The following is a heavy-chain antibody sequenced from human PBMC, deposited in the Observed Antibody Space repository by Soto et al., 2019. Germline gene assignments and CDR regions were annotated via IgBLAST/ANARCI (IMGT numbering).Heavy chain of an antibody. Sequence: EVQLLDSGGGLVQPGGSLRLSCAAPGFTFIDYAMSWVRQAPGKGLEWVATISTVGHSTVSADSVKGRFTISRDNSKNTLYLQMNSLRVEDTAFYFCAKGGSFGGILDYWGRGTLVTVSS. J-gene: IGHJ4*02. CDR2: ISTVGHST. V-gene: IGHV3-23*01. D-gene: IGHD3-10*01. CDR1: GFTFIDYA. CDR3: AKGGSFGGILDY.